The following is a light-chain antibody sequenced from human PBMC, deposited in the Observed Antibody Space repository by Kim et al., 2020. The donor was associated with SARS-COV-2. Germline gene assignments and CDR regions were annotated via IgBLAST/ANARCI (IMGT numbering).Light chain of an antibody. V-gene: IGLV2-8*01. CDR1: SSDVGGYNY. CDR2: EVS. CDR3: SSYAGGYNLV. Sequence: LTQPPSASGSPGQSVTISCTGTSSDVGGYNYVSWYQQHPGKAPKLMIYEVSKRPSGVPDRFSGSKSGNTASMTVSGLQAEDEADYYCSSYAGGYNLVFGGGTQLT. J-gene: IGLJ2*01.